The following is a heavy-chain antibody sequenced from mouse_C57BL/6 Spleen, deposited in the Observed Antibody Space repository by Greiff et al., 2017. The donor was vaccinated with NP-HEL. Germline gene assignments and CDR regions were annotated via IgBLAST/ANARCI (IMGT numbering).Heavy chain of an antibody. J-gene: IGHJ1*03. Sequence: VQLQQSGAELVKPGASVKMSCKASGYTFTSYWITWVKQRPGQGLEWIGDIYPGSGSTNYNEKFKSKATLTVDTSSSTAYMQLSRLTSEDSAVYYCATVVAKDWYFDVWGTGTTVTVSS. D-gene: IGHD1-1*01. CDR3: ATVVAKDWYFDV. V-gene: IGHV1-55*01. CDR1: GYTFTSYW. CDR2: IYPGSGST.